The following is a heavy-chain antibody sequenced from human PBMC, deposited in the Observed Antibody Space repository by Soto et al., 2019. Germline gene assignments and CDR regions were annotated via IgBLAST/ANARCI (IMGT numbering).Heavy chain of an antibody. CDR2: ISYSGST. CDR3: ASLGEMATITEDY. J-gene: IGHJ4*02. V-gene: IGHV4-59*01. Sequence: ESLSLTCTVSGGSLSRYYWSWIRQPPGKGLEWIGYISYSGSTNYNPSLKSRVTISVDTSKNQFSLKLSSLTAADTPVYDCASLGEMATITEDYWGQETLVTVSS. CDR1: GGSLSRYY. D-gene: IGHD5-12*01.